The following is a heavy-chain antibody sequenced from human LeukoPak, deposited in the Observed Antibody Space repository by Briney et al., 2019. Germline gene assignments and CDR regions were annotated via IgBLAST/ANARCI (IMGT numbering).Heavy chain of an antibody. V-gene: IGHV4-31*03. CDR1: GGSISNDGYY. D-gene: IGHD7-27*01. Sequence: SETLSLTCNVSGGSISNDGYYWSWIRPHPGKGLEWLGYIYYSGSTYYNPSLKSRVTLSVDTSKSQFSLRLSSVTAADTAVYYCARDLTGDQFFDPWGQGTLVTVSS. J-gene: IGHJ5*02. CDR2: IYYSGST. CDR3: ARDLTGDQFFDP.